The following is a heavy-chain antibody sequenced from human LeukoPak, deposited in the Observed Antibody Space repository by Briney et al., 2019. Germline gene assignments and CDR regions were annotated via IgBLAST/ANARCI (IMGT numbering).Heavy chain of an antibody. CDR1: GFNFSSYW. CDR2: IKQDGSEK. CDR3: ASIPTNEYFQH. J-gene: IGHJ1*01. Sequence: PGGSLRLSCAASGFNFSSYWMSWVRQAPGKGLEWVANIKQDGSEKYYVDSVKGRFTISRDNAKNSLYLQMNSLRAEDTVVYYCASIPTNEYFQHWGQGTLVTVSS. D-gene: IGHD2-21*01. V-gene: IGHV3-7*01.